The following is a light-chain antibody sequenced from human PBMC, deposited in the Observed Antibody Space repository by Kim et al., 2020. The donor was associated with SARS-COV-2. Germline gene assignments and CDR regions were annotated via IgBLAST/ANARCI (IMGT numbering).Light chain of an antibody. J-gene: IGLJ2*01. Sequence: APGKTARITCGGNNIGSKSVHWYQQKPGQAPVLVIYYDSDRPSGIPERFSGSNSGNTATLTISMVEAGDEADYYCQVWDRSSDHVVFGGGTQLTVL. V-gene: IGLV3-21*04. CDR2: YDS. CDR3: QVWDRSSDHVV. CDR1: NIGSKS.